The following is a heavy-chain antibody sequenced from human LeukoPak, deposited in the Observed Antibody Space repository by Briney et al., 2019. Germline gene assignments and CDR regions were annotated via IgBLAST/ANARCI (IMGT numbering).Heavy chain of an antibody. CDR2: IYYSGST. D-gene: IGHD5-12*01. CDR3: ARVDIVAIGYYYMDV. V-gene: IGHV4-39*01. CDR1: GGSISSSSYY. J-gene: IGHJ6*03. Sequence: PSETLSLTCTVSGGSISSSSYYWGWIRQPPGKGLEGIGSIYYSGSTYYNPSLKSRVTISVDTSKNQFSLKLSSVTAADTAVYCCARVDIVAIGYYYMDVWGKGTTVTVSS.